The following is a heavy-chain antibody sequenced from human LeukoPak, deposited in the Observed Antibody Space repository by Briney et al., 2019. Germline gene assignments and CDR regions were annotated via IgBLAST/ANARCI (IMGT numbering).Heavy chain of an antibody. CDR2: ISSSSSTI. V-gene: IGHV3-48*04. CDR3: ARKLGYCSGGSCYLCDY. D-gene: IGHD2-15*01. J-gene: IGHJ4*02. Sequence: GGSLRLSCAASGFTFSSYSMNWVRQAPGKGLEWVSYISSSSSTIYYADSVKGRFTISRDNAKNSLYLQMNSLRAEDTAVYYCARKLGYCSGGSCYLCDYWGQGTLVTVSS. CDR1: GFTFSSYS.